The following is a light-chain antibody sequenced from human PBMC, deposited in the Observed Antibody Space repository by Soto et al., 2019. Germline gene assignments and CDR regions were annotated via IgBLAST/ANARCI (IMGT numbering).Light chain of an antibody. CDR3: AAWDDSLSGWV. V-gene: IGLV1-47*01. Sequence: QSVLTQPPSASGTPGQRVTISCSGSSSNIGSNFVYWYQQFPGTAPKLLIDRNNQRPSGVPDRFSGSKSGTSASLAISGLPSEDEADYYCAAWDDSLSGWVFGGGTKVTVL. J-gene: IGLJ3*02. CDR1: SSNIGSNF. CDR2: RNN.